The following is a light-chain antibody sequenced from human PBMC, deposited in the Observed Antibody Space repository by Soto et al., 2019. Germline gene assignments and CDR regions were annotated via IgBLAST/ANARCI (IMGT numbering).Light chain of an antibody. J-gene: IGKJ1*01. CDR3: QQYGSSPPWT. Sequence: EIVLTQSPGTLSLSPWGIATLSGRASQSVSSSYLAWYQQKPGQAPRLLIYGASSRATGIPDRFSGSGSGTDFTLTISRLEPEDFAVYYCQQYGSSPPWTFGQGTKVDIK. V-gene: IGKV3-20*01. CDR1: QSVSSSY. CDR2: GAS.